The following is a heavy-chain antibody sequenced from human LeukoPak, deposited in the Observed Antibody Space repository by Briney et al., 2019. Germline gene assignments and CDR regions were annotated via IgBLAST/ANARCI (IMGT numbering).Heavy chain of an antibody. CDR1: GGSFSGYY. Sequence: SETLSLTCAVYGGSFSGYYWSWIRQPPGKGLEWIGEINHSGSTNYNPSLKSRVTISVDTSKNQFSLKLSSVTAADTAVYYCARGRSRGYSYGFVYWGQGTLVTVSS. V-gene: IGHV4-34*01. D-gene: IGHD5-18*01. CDR3: ARGRSRGYSYGFVY. J-gene: IGHJ4*02. CDR2: INHSGST.